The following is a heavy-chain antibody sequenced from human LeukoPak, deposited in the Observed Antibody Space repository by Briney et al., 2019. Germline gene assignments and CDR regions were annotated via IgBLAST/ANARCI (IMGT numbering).Heavy chain of an antibody. V-gene: IGHV1-46*01. Sequence: ASVKVSCKASGYTFTRHYMHWVRQAPGQGLEWMGKINPSGGSTSYAQKFQGRVTMTRDTSTSTVYMELSSLRSEDTAVYYCARAVAVAGPALNDYWGQGTLVTVSS. CDR2: INPSGGST. D-gene: IGHD6-19*01. CDR3: ARAVAVAGPALNDY. J-gene: IGHJ4*02. CDR1: GYTFTRHY.